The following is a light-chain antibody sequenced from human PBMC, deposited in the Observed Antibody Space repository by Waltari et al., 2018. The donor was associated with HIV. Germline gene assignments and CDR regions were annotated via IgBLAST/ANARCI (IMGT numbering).Light chain of an antibody. CDR1: QSVSRSY. Sequence: EIVSTQSPGTLSLSPGERATLSCRASQSVSRSYLAWYQAKPGQAPRLLIYGASSRATGTPDRFSGSGSGTDFTLTINRLEPEDFAVYYCQQYDGSSTFGGGTKVEIK. CDR3: QQYDGSST. V-gene: IGKV3-20*01. J-gene: IGKJ4*01. CDR2: GAS.